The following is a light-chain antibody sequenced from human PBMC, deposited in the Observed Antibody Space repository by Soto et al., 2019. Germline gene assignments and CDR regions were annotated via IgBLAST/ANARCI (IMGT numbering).Light chain of an antibody. J-gene: IGKJ1*01. CDR2: GAS. V-gene: IGKV3-15*01. CDR1: QSVSSN. CDR3: QQYGVSPRT. Sequence: EIVMTQSPATLSVSPGERATLSCRASQSVSSNLAWYQQKPGQAPRLLIYGASTRATGIPARFSGSGSGTEFTLTISSLQSEDFAVYDCQQYGVSPRTFGQGTKVDIK.